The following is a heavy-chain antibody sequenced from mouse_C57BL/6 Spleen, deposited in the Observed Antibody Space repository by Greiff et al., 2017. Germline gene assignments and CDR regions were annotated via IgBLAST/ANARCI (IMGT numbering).Heavy chain of an antibody. CDR1: GFTFSDYG. J-gene: IGHJ3*01. V-gene: IGHV5-17*01. CDR3: ARNYYGSSPWFAY. Sequence: EVQVVESGGGLVKPGGSLKLSCAASGFTFSDYGMHWVRQAPEKGLEWVAYISRGSSTIYYADTVKGRFTISRDNAKNTLFLQMTRLRSEDAAMYYCARNYYGSSPWFAYWGQGTLVTVSA. CDR2: ISRGSSTI. D-gene: IGHD1-1*01.